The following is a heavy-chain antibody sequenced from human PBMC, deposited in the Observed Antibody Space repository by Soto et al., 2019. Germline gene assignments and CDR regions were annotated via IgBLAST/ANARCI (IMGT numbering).Heavy chain of an antibody. CDR3: AKDMRVTGTTPNFDY. D-gene: IGHD1-7*01. CDR1: GFTFDDYA. J-gene: IGHJ4*02. Sequence: VQLVESGGGLVQPGRSLRLSCAASGFTFDDYAMHWVRQAPGKGLEWVSGISWNSGSIGYADSVKGRFTISRDNAKNSLYLQMNSLRAEDTALYYCAKDMRVTGTTPNFDYWGQGTLVTVSS. CDR2: ISWNSGSI. V-gene: IGHV3-9*01.